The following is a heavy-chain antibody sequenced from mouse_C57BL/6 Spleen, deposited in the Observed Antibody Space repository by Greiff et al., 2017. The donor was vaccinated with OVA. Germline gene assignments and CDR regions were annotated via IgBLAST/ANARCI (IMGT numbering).Heavy chain of an antibody. V-gene: IGHV6-3*01. D-gene: IGHD2-3*01. Sequence: EVMLVESGGGLVPPGGSMKLSCVASGFTFSNYWMNWVRQSPEKELEWVAQIRLKSDNYATHYAESVQGRFTISRDDSKSSVYLQMNNLRAEDTGIYYCTGELRWDAMDYWGQGTSVTVSS. J-gene: IGHJ4*01. CDR2: IRLKSDNYAT. CDR1: GFTFSNYW. CDR3: TGELRWDAMDY.